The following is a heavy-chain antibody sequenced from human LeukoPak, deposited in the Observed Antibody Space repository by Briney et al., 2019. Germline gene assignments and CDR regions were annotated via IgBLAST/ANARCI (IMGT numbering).Heavy chain of an antibody. CDR1: GGSISSSS. CDR2: ISSSSSYI. CDR3: ARDPQLWFGELFSGYYMDV. V-gene: IGHV3-21*01. D-gene: IGHD3-10*01. Sequence: ETLSLTCTVSGGSISSSSYYWGWIRQPPGKGLEWVSSISSSSSYIYYADSVKGRFTISRDNAKNSLYLQMNSLRAEDTAVYYCARDPQLWFGELFSGYYMDVWGKGTTVTVSS. J-gene: IGHJ6*03.